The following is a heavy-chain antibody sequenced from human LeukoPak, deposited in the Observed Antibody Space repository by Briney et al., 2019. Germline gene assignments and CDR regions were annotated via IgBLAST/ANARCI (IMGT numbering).Heavy chain of an antibody. D-gene: IGHD3-3*01. CDR1: GFTFSSFA. J-gene: IGHJ4*02. V-gene: IGHV3-64*01. CDR3: ARDPGRAGTTEWYYFDS. Sequence: PGGSLRLSCAASGFTFSSFAMHWVRQAPAKGLEYVSSINTKGNRPFYANSVKGRFTVSRDNSKNMVYLQMGSLRAEDMAVYYCARDPGRAGTTEWYYFDSWGQGTLVTVSS. CDR2: INTKGNRP.